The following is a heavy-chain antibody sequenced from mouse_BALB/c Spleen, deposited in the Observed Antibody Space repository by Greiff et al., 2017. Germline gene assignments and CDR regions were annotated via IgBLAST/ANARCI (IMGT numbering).Heavy chain of an antibody. CDR1: GFTFSSFG. D-gene: IGHD2-10*02. V-gene: IGHV5-17*02. CDR2: ISSGSSTI. J-gene: IGHJ2*01. Sequence: DVKLVESGGGLVKPGGSLKLSCAASGFTFSSFGMHWVRQAPEKGLEWVAYISSGSSTIYYADTVKGRFTISRDNPKNTLFLQMTSLRSEDTAMYYCASQYGNYLDYWGQGTTLTVSS. CDR3: ASQYGNYLDY.